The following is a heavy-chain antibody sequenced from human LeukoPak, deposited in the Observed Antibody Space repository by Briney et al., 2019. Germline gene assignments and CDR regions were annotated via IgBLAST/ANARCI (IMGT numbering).Heavy chain of an antibody. CDR1: GGTFSSYA. V-gene: IGHV1-69*04. J-gene: IGHJ4*02. Sequence: ASVKVSCKASGGTFSSYAISWVRQAPGQGLEWMGRIIPILGIANYAQKFQGRVTITADKSTSTAYMELSSLRSEDTAVYYCAGTEFWSGYPVPRSFDYWGQGTLVTVSS. CDR2: IIPILGIA. D-gene: IGHD3-3*01. CDR3: AGTEFWSGYPVPRSFDY.